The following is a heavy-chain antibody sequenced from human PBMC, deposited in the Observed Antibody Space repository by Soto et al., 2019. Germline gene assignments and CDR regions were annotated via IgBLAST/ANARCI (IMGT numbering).Heavy chain of an antibody. Sequence: PSETLSLTCTVSGDSIGRYYWSWIRQPPGKGLEWIGYIYYSGSSNYNPSLKSRVTISVDTSKNQFSLKLNSVTAADTSVYYCARDRRTTVFGVVVSIFDYWGQGTLVTVSS. CDR3: ARDRRTTVFGVVVSIFDY. CDR1: GDSIGRYY. J-gene: IGHJ4*02. V-gene: IGHV4-59*01. CDR2: IYYSGSS. D-gene: IGHD3-3*01.